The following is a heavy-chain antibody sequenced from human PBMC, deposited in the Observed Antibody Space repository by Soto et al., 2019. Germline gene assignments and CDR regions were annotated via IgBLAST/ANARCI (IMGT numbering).Heavy chain of an antibody. CDR1: GYTFTSYG. CDR2: ISAYNGNT. Sequence: QVQLVQSGAEVKKPGASVKVSCKASGYTFTSYGISWVRQAPGQGLEWMGWISAYNGNTNYAQKLQGRVTMTTDTSTRTAYMELRSLRSDDTAVYYCARDLAWATMVRGVPHFDYWGQGTLVTVSS. D-gene: IGHD3-10*01. V-gene: IGHV1-18*01. J-gene: IGHJ4*02. CDR3: ARDLAWATMVRGVPHFDY.